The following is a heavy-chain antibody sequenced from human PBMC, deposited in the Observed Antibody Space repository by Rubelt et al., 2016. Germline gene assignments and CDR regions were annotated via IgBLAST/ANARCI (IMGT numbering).Heavy chain of an antibody. CDR3: TRGLSPVDY. CDR2: IYYSGST. V-gene: IGHV4-31*02. D-gene: IGHD4/OR15-4a*01. Sequence: GKGLEWIEYIYYSGSTYYNPSLKSRVTISVDTSKNQFSLKLSSVTAADTAVYYCTRGLSPVDYWGQGTLVTVSS. J-gene: IGHJ4*02.